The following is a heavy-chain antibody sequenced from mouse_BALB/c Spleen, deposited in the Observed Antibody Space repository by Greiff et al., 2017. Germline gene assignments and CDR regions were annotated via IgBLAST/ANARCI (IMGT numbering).Heavy chain of an antibody. CDR3: ARRGEGVYYYAMDY. CDR2: ISSGGSYT. CDR1: GFTFSSYG. Sequence: EVQGVESGGDLVKPGGSLKLSCAASGFTFSSYGMSWVRQTPDKRLEWVATISSGGSYTYYPDSVKGRFTISRDNAKNTLYLQMSSLKSEDTAMYYCARRGEGVYYYAMDYWGQGTSVTVSS. J-gene: IGHJ4*01. V-gene: IGHV5-6*01.